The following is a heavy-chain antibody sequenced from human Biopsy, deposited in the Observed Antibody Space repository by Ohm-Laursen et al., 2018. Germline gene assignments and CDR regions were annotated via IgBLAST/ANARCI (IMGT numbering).Heavy chain of an antibody. D-gene: IGHD3-3*01. V-gene: IGHV4-39*01. CDR3: ARQVDFWSGYVDY. J-gene: IGHJ4*02. CDR2: IYYSGNT. Sequence: TLSLTCTVSGGSISDSTYHWGWIRQSPGKGLEWIGNIYYSGNTDYSPSLKSRVTISVDTSNNQFSLKLRLVTAADTAVYYCARQVDFWSGYVDYWGQGTLVAVSS. CDR1: GGSISDSTYH.